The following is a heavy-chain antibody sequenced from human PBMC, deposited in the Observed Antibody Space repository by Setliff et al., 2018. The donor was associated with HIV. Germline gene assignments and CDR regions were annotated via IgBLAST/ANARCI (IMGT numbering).Heavy chain of an antibody. CDR3: ARWGSGSYERGFDY. CDR2: ISHSGATI. V-gene: IGHV3-48*03. D-gene: IGHD1-26*01. J-gene: IGHJ4*02. Sequence: PGGSLRLSCAASGFTFSSAWMGWVRQAPAKGLEWISYISHSGATIYYADSVKGRFTISRDNVKNSLYLQMNSLRVEDTAVYFCARWGSGSYERGFDYWGQGMLVTVSS. CDR1: GFTFSSAW.